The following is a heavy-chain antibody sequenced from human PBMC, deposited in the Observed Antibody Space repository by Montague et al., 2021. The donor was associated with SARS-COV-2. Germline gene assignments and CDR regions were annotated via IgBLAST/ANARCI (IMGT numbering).Heavy chain of an antibody. CDR1: GFSLRSDDEG. D-gene: IGHD3-10*01. J-gene: IGHJ4*02. CDR3: AHRGVVRGLLFDY. CDR2: IYCNGDK. Sequence: PALVKPTQTLTLTCTFSGFSLRSDDEGVAWIRQSPGQALEWLAVIYCNGDKRYSPSLQRRLTITKDTSENQVDLTMTNMDTVDTATYYCAHRGVVRGLLFDYWGQGTLVTVSS. V-gene: IGHV2-5*01.